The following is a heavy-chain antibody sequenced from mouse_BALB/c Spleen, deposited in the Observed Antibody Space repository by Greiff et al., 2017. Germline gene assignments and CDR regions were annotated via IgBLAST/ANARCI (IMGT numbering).Heavy chain of an antibody. CDR2: INPSSGYT. V-gene: IGHV1-4*01. D-gene: IGHD2-1*01. CDR1: GYTFTSYT. J-gene: IGHJ4*01. CDR3: ASLLYYAMDY. Sequence: VKLMESGAELARPGASVKMSCKASGYTFTSYTMHWVKQRPGQGLEWIGYINPSSGYTNYNQKFKDKATLTADKSSSTAYMQLSSLTSEDSAVYYCASLLYYAMDYWGQGTSVTVSS.